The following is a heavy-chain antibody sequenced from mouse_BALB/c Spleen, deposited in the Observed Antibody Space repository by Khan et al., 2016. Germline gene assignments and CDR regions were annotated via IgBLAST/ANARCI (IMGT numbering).Heavy chain of an antibody. CDR3: AGYCYGGAPWFAY. Sequence: EVQLQESGPDLVKPSQSLSLTCTVTGYSITSDYSWHWIRQFPGNKLEWMGYIHYSGTTNCNPSLKSRISITRDTSQNQFFMQLNSLTTEDTATYYCAGYCYGGAPWFAYWGQGTLVTVSA. CDR1: GYSITSDYS. V-gene: IGHV3-1*02. J-gene: IGHJ3*01. D-gene: IGHD1-1*01. CDR2: IHYSGTT.